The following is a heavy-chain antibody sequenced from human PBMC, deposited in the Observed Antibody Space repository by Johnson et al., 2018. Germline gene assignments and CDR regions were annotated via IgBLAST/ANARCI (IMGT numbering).Heavy chain of an antibody. CDR1: DVSISSYY. Sequence: QVQLQESGPGLVKPSETLSLTCIVSDVSISSYYWSWIRQPPGKGLEWIGSVYYSGSTNYNPSLKSRVTISVDTSKDKFFLNLSSVTAADTAVYYCARGKRPYGGYDFLVVPVQGMDVWGQGTTVTVSS. V-gene: IGHV4-59*01. D-gene: IGHD5-12*01. J-gene: IGHJ6*02. CDR3: ARGKRPYGGYDFLVVPVQGMDV. CDR2: VYYSGST.